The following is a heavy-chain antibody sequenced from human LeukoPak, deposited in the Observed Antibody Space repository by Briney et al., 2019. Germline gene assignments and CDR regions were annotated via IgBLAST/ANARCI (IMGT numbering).Heavy chain of an antibody. CDR2: IIPIFGTA. CDR1: GGTFSSYA. Sequence: ASVKVSCKASGGTFSSYAISWVRQAPGQGLEWMGRIIPIFGTANYAQKFQGRVTITTDESTSTAYMELSSLRSEDTAVYYCARDRPRRPFDPWGQGTLVTVSS. J-gene: IGHJ5*02. CDR3: ARDRPRRPFDP. D-gene: IGHD6-6*01. V-gene: IGHV1-69*05.